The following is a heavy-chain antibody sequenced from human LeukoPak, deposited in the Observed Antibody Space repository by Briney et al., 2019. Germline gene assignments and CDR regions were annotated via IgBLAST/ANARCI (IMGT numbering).Heavy chain of an antibody. V-gene: IGHV3-30*03. Sequence: GGSLRLSCAASGFTFSSYGMHWVRQAPGKGLEWVAVIPYDGSNKYYADSVKGRFTISRDNSKNTLYLQMNSLRAEDTAVYYCASPYYYASGGFDVWGQGTLVTVSS. D-gene: IGHD3-10*01. J-gene: IGHJ4*02. CDR2: IPYDGSNK. CDR3: ASPYYYASGGFDV. CDR1: GFTFSSYG.